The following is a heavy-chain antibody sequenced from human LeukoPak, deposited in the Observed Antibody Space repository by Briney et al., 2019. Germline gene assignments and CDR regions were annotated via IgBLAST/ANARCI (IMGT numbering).Heavy chain of an antibody. Sequence: GGSLRLSCAASGFTFTNYAMSWVRQAPGKGLEWVSAISDRGDRQYYADSVKGRFTISRDNSMNTLRLQMNSLSVEDTAVYYCVVYTGGYRSQFWGQGTLVTVSS. J-gene: IGHJ4*02. CDR3: VVYTGGYRSQF. V-gene: IGHV3-23*01. CDR1: GFTFTNYA. CDR2: ISDRGDRQ. D-gene: IGHD5-24*01.